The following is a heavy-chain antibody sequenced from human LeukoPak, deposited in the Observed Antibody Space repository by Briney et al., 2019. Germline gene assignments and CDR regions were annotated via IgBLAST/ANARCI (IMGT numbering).Heavy chain of an antibody. CDR2: IYYSGST. CDR3: ARGRRPKQQLDY. Sequence: PSETLSLTCTVSGGSISSYYWSWIRQPPGKGLEWIGYIYYSGSTNYNPSLKSRVTISVDTSKNQFSLKLSSVTAADTAVYYCARGRRPKQQLDYWGQGTLVTVSS. D-gene: IGHD6-13*01. J-gene: IGHJ4*02. V-gene: IGHV4-59*12. CDR1: GGSISSYY.